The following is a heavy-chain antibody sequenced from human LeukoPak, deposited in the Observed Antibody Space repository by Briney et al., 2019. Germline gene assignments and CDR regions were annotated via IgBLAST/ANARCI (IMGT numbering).Heavy chain of an antibody. CDR2: LYHSGST. J-gene: IGHJ6*03. Sequence: SETLSLTCTVSGYSISSGYYWSWIRQPPGKGLEGIGSLYHSGSTYYNPSLKSRVTISVDTSKNQFSLKLSSVTAADTAVYYCARADYSSSWSHYYYYMDVWGKGTTVTVSS. CDR1: GYSISSGYY. D-gene: IGHD6-13*01. CDR3: ARADYSSSWSHYYYYMDV. V-gene: IGHV4-38-2*02.